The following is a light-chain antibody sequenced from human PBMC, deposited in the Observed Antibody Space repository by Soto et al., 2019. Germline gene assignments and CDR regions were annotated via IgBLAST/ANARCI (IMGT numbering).Light chain of an antibody. CDR3: QQYGSSPWT. CDR1: QSVSSSY. V-gene: IGKV3-20*01. Sequence: PGARVTLSCRASQSVSSSYLTWYQQKPGQAPRLLIYGASTRATGIPARFSGSGSGTDFTLTISRLEPEDFAVYYCQQYGSSPWTFGQGTKVDIK. CDR2: GAS. J-gene: IGKJ1*01.